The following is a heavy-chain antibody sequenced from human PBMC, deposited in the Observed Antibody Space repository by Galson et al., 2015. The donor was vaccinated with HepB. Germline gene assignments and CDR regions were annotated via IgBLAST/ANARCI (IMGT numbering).Heavy chain of an antibody. V-gene: IGHV4-61*01. CDR3: ARGEQQLAGFDY. CDR1: GCSVSSGSYY. CDR2: IYYSGST. J-gene: IGHJ4*02. Sequence: ETLSLTCTVSGCSVSSGSYYWSWIRQPPGKGLEWIGYIYYSGSTNYNPSLKSRVTISVDPPKNQFSLKLSSVTAADSAVYYCARGEQQLAGFDYWGQGTLVTVSS. D-gene: IGHD6-13*01.